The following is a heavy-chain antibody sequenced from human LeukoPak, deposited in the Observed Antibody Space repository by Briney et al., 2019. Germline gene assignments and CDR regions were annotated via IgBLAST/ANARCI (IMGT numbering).Heavy chain of an antibody. CDR1: GYSSTSYW. D-gene: IGHD3-22*01. Sequence: GESLKISCKGSGYSSTSYWIGWVRQMPGKGLEWMGIIYPGDSDTRYSPSFQGQVTISADKSISTAYLQWSSLKASDTAMYYCARTYYYDSSGYRFDNWGQGTLVTVSS. CDR2: IYPGDSDT. V-gene: IGHV5-51*01. J-gene: IGHJ4*02. CDR3: ARTYYYDSSGYRFDN.